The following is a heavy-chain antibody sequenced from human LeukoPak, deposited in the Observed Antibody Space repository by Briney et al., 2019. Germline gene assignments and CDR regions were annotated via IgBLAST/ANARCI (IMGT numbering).Heavy chain of an antibody. CDR1: GYTFTSYA. Sequence: ASVKVSCKASGYTFTSYAMHWVRQAPGQRLEWMGWINAGNGNTKYSQKFQGRVTITRDTSASTAYMELSSLRSEDTAVYYCARDGDYALGAFDIWGQGTMVTVSS. D-gene: IGHD2-2*01. J-gene: IGHJ3*02. V-gene: IGHV1-3*01. CDR3: ARDGDYALGAFDI. CDR2: INAGNGNT.